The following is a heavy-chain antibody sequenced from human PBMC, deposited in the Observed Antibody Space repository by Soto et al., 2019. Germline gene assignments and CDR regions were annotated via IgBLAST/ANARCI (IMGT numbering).Heavy chain of an antibody. CDR2: FDPEDGET. J-gene: IGHJ4*02. Sequence: ASVKVSCKVSGYTLTELSMHWVRQAPGKGLEWMGGFDPEDGETIYAQKFQGRVTMTEDTSTDTAYMELSSLRSEDTAVYYCATGISPRLGSGYATPKYWGQGTLVTVSS. D-gene: IGHD5-12*01. V-gene: IGHV1-24*01. CDR1: GYTLTELS. CDR3: ATGISPRLGSGYATPKY.